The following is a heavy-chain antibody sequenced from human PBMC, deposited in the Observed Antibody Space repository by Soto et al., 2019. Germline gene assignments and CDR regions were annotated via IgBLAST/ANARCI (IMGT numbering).Heavy chain of an antibody. J-gene: IGHJ4*02. V-gene: IGHV3-23*01. CDR3: ASNTRYDPPDY. CDR1: GFTFSSYA. D-gene: IGHD3-16*01. CDR2: ISVSGGST. Sequence: EVQLLESGGGLVQPGGSLRLSCAASGFTFSSYAMSWVRQAPGKGLAWVSGISVSGGSTYYADSVKGRFTISRDNSKNTPYLQMNSLSAEDTAVYYCASNTRYDPPDYWGQGTLVTVSS.